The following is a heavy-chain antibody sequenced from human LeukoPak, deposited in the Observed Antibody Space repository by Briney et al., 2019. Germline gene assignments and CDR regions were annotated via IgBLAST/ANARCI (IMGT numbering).Heavy chain of an antibody. Sequence: PGGSLRLSCADSGFTFSTYAMNWVRQAPGKGLEWVASISSGGGTTYYADSVKGRFTISRDNSKNTLYLQMNSLRPEDTAMYYCANAVCTSSSCSGFYGMDVWGQGTTVAVSS. CDR1: GFTFSTYA. D-gene: IGHD2-2*01. J-gene: IGHJ6*02. CDR2: ISSGGGTT. CDR3: ANAVCTSSSCSGFYGMDV. V-gene: IGHV3-23*01.